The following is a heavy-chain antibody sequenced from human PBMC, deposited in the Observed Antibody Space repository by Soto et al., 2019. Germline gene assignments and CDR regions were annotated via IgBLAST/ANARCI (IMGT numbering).Heavy chain of an antibody. J-gene: IGHJ4*02. CDR3: ARHGRGVGARPLDY. CDR2: IFSNDEK. D-gene: IGHD1-26*01. Sequence: QVTLKESGPVLVKPTETLTLTCTVSGFSLSNARMGVSWIRQPPGKALEWLAHIFSNDEKSYSTSLKSRLTISRDTSKRQVVLTMTHMDPVDTATYYCARHGRGVGARPLDYWGQGTLVTVSS. CDR1: GFSLSNARMG. V-gene: IGHV2-26*01.